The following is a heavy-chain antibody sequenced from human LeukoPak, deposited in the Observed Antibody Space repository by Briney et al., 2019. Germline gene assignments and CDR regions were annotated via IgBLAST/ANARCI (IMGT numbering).Heavy chain of an antibody. V-gene: IGHV1-46*01. J-gene: IGHJ4*02. CDR3: ARDLGIIAVAGNFDY. CDR1: GYTFTSYY. D-gene: IGHD6-19*01. Sequence: ASVKVSCKASGYTFTSYYMHWVRQAPGQGLEWMGIINPSGGSTSYAQKFQGRVTMTRDTSTSIVYMELSSLRSEDTAVYYCARDLGIIAVAGNFDYWGQGTLVTVSS. CDR2: INPSGGST.